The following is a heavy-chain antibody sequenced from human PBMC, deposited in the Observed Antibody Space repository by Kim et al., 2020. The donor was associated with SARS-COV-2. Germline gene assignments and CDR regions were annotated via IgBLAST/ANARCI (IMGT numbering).Heavy chain of an antibody. CDR2: DGEKT. Sequence: DGEKTGYAEPVSDRFSLSRDDSRSTVYLQMNSLKIEDTAVYYCIWEHYNVWGQGTLVTVSS. J-gene: IGHJ4*02. D-gene: IGHD1-26*01. V-gene: IGHV3-15*01. CDR3: IWEHYNV.